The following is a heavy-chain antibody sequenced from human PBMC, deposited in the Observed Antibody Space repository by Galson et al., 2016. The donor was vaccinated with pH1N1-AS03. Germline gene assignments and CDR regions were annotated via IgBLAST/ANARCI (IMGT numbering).Heavy chain of an antibody. J-gene: IGHJ5*02. V-gene: IGHV1-18*04. CDR1: GYTFPNFG. Sequence: SVKVSCKASGYTFPNFGMSWVRQAPGQGLEWMGWISPYNGNTQYAQRLEGRVTMTTDKSTNTAYLELRSLTYEDTAVYYCARAAPFDPWGHGTLVIVSS. CDR2: ISPYNGNT. D-gene: IGHD2-15*01. CDR3: ARAAPFDP.